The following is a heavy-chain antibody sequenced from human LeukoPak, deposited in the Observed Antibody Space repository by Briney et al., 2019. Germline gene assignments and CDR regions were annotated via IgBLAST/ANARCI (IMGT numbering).Heavy chain of an antibody. CDR2: TYYRSKWYN. Sequence: PSQTLSLTCALSGDSVSSNSAAWNWIRQSPSRGLEWLGRTYYRSKWYNDYAVSVKSRITINPDTSKNQFSLQLNSVTPEDTAVYYCARAYSSSPNYYYYMDVWGKGTTVTVSS. CDR3: ARAYSSSPNYYYYMDV. J-gene: IGHJ6*03. D-gene: IGHD6-6*01. V-gene: IGHV6-1*01. CDR1: GDSVSSNSAA.